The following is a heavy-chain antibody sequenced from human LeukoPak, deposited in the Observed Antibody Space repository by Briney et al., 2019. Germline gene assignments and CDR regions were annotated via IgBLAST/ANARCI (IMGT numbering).Heavy chain of an antibody. Sequence: SETLSLTCAVSGYSISSGYYWGWIRQPPGKGLEWIGSIYHSGSTYYNPSLKSRVTISVDTSKNQFSLKLSSVTAADTAVYYCARGELTTVTTGAFDIWGQGTMATVSS. V-gene: IGHV4-38-2*01. J-gene: IGHJ3*02. CDR1: GYSISSGYY. D-gene: IGHD4-17*01. CDR2: IYHSGST. CDR3: ARGELTTVTTGAFDI.